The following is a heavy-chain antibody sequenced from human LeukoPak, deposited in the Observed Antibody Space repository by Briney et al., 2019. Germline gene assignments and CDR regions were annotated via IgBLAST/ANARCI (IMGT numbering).Heavy chain of an antibody. CDR1: GGTFSSYA. CDR2: IIPIFGTA. D-gene: IGHD6-13*01. Sequence: GASVKVSCKASGGTFSSYAISWVRQAPGQGLEWMGGIIPIFGTANYAQKFQGRVTITADESTSTAYMELSSLRSEDTAVYYCASEPSIAAAGNFDYWGQGTLVTVSS. CDR3: ASEPSIAAAGNFDY. V-gene: IGHV1-69*13. J-gene: IGHJ4*02.